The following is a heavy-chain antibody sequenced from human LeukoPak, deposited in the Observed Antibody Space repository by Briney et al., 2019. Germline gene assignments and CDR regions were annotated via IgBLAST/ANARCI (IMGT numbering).Heavy chain of an antibody. CDR1: GYTFISNG. CDR2: ISAHNGDT. CDR3: AGELREEMAPEVETDAFDI. J-gene: IGHJ3*02. V-gene: IGHV1-18*01. D-gene: IGHD5-24*01. Sequence: ASMKVSCKASGYTFISNGISWVRQAPGQGLEWMGWISAHNGDTNYAQKFQGRVTMTTDTSTSTIYMELRGLRSDDTAVYYCAGELREEMAPEVETDAFDIWGQGTMVTVSS.